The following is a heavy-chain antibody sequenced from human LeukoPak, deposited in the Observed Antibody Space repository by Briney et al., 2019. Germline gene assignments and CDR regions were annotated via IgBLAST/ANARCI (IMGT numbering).Heavy chain of an antibody. J-gene: IGHJ4*02. CDR2: IYTSGST. CDR1: RGSIGTYY. V-gene: IGHV4-4*07. D-gene: IGHD3-10*01. CDR3: ARDSGRRGYPEYSFDY. Sequence: SETLSLTCTVYRGSIGTYYWSWIRQPAGKGLDWIGRIYTSGSTKKNPSLSGRVTISIDASKNQFSLRLSSLTAADTAIYYCARDSGRRGYPEYSFDYWGQGTPVIVSS.